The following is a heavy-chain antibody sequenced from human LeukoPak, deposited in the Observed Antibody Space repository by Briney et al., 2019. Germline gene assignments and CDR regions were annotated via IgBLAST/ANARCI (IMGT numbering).Heavy chain of an antibody. CDR2: IYYSGSN. V-gene: IGHV4-59*01. CDR1: GGSISSYY. Sequence: SETLSLTCTVSGGSISSYYWSWIRQPPGKGLEWIGYIYYSGSNNYNPSLKSRVTISVDTSKNQFSLKLSSVTAADTAVYYCARDQGRDGYNSFDYWGQGTLVTVSS. J-gene: IGHJ4*02. CDR3: ARDQGRDGYNSFDY. D-gene: IGHD5-24*01.